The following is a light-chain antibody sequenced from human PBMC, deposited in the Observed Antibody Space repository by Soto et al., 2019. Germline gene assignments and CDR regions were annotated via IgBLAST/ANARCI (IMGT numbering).Light chain of an antibody. V-gene: IGKV3D-20*02. CDR3: QQRSNWPSST. CDR1: QSVTRSY. CDR2: GAX. Sequence: MVLTQSPGTLSLSPGERATLSXRASQSVTRSYLAWYQQKPXXATRLXXXGAXSRATGIPERFIGSGSGKDFTLTISSLEPEDFAVYYCQQRSNWPSSTFGQGTRLEIK. J-gene: IGKJ5*01.